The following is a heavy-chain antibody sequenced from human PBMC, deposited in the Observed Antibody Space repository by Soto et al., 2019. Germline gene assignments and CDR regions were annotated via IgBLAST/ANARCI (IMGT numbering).Heavy chain of an antibody. CDR3: ARGNYYDSSGYYYYGMDV. D-gene: IGHD3-22*01. V-gene: IGHV5-51*01. J-gene: IGHJ6*02. CDR2: VHPGDSET. Sequence: PGESLKISCKGSGYSFADYWIAWVRQMPGKGLEWMGIVHPGDSETKYAPSIQGQVTISADKSISTAYLQWSSLKASDTAMYYCARGNYYDSSGYYYYGMDVWGQGTTVTVSS. CDR1: GYSFADYW.